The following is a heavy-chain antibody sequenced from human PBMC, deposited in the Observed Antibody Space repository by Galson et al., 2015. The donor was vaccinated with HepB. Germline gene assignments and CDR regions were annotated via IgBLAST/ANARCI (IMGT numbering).Heavy chain of an antibody. J-gene: IGHJ3*02. CDR3: ARASSDTIVVVTPGAFDI. CDR2: IIPRFATA. Sequence: SVKVSCKASGDSFSKYFFTWVRQSPGQGLEWMGGIIPRFATANYAQRFQGRVTITADEYTTTVYMEMTSLSSDDTAVYYCARASSDTIVVVTPGAFDIWGQGTVVTVS. D-gene: IGHD2-21*02. CDR1: GDSFSKYF. V-gene: IGHV1-69*13.